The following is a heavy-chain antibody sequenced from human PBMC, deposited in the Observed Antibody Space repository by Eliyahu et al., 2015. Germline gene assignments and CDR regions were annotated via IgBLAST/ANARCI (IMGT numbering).Heavy chain of an antibody. CDR3: ARDPFNDMDAFDI. J-gene: IGHJ3*02. V-gene: IGHV4-39*07. CDR2: IYYSGST. Sequence: QLQLQESGPGLVKPSEXLSLTXTVSXXXIXSSSYYWGWIRQPPGKGLEWIGSIYYSGSTYYNPSLKSRVTISVDTSKNQFSLKLSSVTAADTAVYYCARDPFNDMDAFDIWGQGTMVTVSS. D-gene: IGHD3-9*01. CDR1: XXXIXSSSYY.